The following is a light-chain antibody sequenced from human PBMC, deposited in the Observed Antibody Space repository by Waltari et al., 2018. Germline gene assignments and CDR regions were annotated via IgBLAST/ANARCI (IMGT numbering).Light chain of an antibody. CDR1: QSVGSSS. CDR3: QQHGTLPAT. CDR2: RAS. J-gene: IGKJ1*01. V-gene: IGKV3-20*01. Sequence: EIVLTQSPGTASLSPGERVTLSCRASQSVGSSSLAWYQQKPGQAPRLVIYRASRSATDITDRFSGSVSGTDFSLTISRLEPEDFAVYYCQQHGTLPATFGQGTKVEIK.